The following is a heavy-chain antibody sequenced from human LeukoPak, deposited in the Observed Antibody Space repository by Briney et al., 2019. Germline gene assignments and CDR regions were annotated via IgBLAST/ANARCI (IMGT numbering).Heavy chain of an antibody. J-gene: IGHJ4*02. CDR1: GFTFSSYT. D-gene: IGHD3-3*02. CDR3: ARDGGALYFDY. CDR2: ISHDGSKK. V-gene: IGHV3-30*04. Sequence: GGSLRLSCAASGFTFSSYTMHWVRQAPGKGLEWVAVISHDGSKKYYAESVKGRFTISRDNSKNTLSLQMNSLRAEDTAVYYCARDGGALYFDYWGQGTLVTVSS.